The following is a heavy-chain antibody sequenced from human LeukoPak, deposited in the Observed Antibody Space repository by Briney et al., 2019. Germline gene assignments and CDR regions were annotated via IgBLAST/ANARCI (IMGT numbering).Heavy chain of an antibody. CDR2: ISYDGSNK. Sequence: GRSLRLSCAASGFTFSNSGMHWVRQAPGKGLEWVAVISYDGSNKHYADSVKGRFTISRDNSKNTLYLQMNSLRPEDTAVYYCAKGYFGGEYWGQGTLVTVSS. J-gene: IGHJ4*02. D-gene: IGHD3-16*01. CDR1: GFTFSNSG. CDR3: AKGYFGGEY. V-gene: IGHV3-30*18.